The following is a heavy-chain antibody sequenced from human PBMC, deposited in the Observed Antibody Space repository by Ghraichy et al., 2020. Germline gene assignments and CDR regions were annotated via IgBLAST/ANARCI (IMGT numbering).Heavy chain of an antibody. V-gene: IGHV4-34*01. CDR1: GGSFSGYY. J-gene: IGHJ4*02. Sequence: SETLSLTCAVYGGSFSGYYWSWIRQPPGKGLEWIGEINHSGSTNYNPSLKSRVTISVDTSKNQFSLKLSSVTAADTAVYYCARRLRYHFARKHFDYWGQGTLVTVSS. CDR2: INHSGST. CDR3: ARRLRYHFARKHFDY. D-gene: IGHD5-12*01.